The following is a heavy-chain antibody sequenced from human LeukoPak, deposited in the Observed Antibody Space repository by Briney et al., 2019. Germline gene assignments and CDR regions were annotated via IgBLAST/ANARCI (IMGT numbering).Heavy chain of an antibody. CDR3: ARVCGYSYTPYDI. D-gene: IGHD5-18*01. V-gene: IGHV3-33*01. J-gene: IGHJ4*02. CDR1: GFTLRSYR. CDR2: IWYDGSNK. Sequence: SLRLLCAASGFTLRSYRTNGPRHAPGKAPEGGAVIWYDGSNKYYADSVKGRFTISRDNAKNTLYLQMNSLRAEDSGIYYCARVCGYSYTPYDIWGQGTLVTVSS.